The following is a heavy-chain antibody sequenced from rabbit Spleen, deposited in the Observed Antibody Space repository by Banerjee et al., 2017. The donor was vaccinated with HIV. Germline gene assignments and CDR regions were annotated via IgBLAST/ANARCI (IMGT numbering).Heavy chain of an antibody. J-gene: IGHJ6*01. D-gene: IGHD6-1*01. CDR2: IATGSSGFT. CDR1: GFSLSSSYW. V-gene: IGHV1S40*01. Sequence: QSLEESGGDLVKPGASLTLTCTASGFSLSSSYWICWVRQAPGKGLEWIGCIATGSSGFTYYASWAKGRSTCSKASSTTVTLQMTSLTAADTATYFCARVGGVGVYGYAALWGPGTLVTVS. CDR3: ARVGGVGVYGYAAL.